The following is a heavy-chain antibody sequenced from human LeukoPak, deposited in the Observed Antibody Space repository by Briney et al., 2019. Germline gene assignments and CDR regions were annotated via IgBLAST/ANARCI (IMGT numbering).Heavy chain of an antibody. D-gene: IGHD2-2*01. Sequence: PSETLSLTCAVYGGSFSGYYWSWIRQPPGKGLEWIGEINHSGSTNYNPSLKSRVTISVDTSKNQFSLKLSSVTAADTAVYYCAICSSTRPHAFDIWGQGTMVTVSS. V-gene: IGHV4-34*01. CDR2: INHSGST. CDR3: AICSSTRPHAFDI. J-gene: IGHJ3*02. CDR1: GGSFSGYY.